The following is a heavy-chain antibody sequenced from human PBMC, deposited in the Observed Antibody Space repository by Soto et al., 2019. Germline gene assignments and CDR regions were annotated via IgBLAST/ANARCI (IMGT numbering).Heavy chain of an antibody. J-gene: IGHJ6*02. CDR1: GGSFSGYY. CDR2: INHSGST. D-gene: IGHD3-16*02. Sequence: SETLSLTCAVYGGSFSGYYWSWIRQPPGKGLEWIGEINHSGSTNYNPSLKSRVTISVDTSKNQFSLKLSSVTAADTAVYYCARVNGVWGSYRSYYYYGMDVWGQGTTVT. CDR3: ARVNGVWGSYRSYYYYGMDV. V-gene: IGHV4-34*01.